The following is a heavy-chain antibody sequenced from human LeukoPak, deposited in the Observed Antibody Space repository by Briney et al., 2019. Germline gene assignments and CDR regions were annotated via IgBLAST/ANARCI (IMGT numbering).Heavy chain of an antibody. CDR2: IIPIFGTA. CDR3: ARGRGIVGATTPDY. D-gene: IGHD1-26*01. J-gene: IGHJ4*02. Sequence: ASVKVSCKASGGTFSSYAISWVRQAPGQGLEWMGGIIPIFGTANYAQKFQGRVTITTDESTSTAYMELSSLRSEDTAVYYCARGRGIVGATTPDYWGQGTLVTVSS. CDR1: GGTFSSYA. V-gene: IGHV1-69*05.